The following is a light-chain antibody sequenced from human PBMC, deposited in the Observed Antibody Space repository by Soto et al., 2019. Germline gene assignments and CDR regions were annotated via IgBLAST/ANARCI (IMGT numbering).Light chain of an antibody. CDR1: QTISMY. CDR3: QQSYSTPPLT. Sequence: DIQMTQSPSSLSASVGDRVTITCRASQTISMYLNWYQQKPGKAPILLISAASSLESGGPSRFSGSRSWTEFPLPISSLQPEECATYYCQQSYSTPPLTFGGGTKVEIK. J-gene: IGKJ4*01. V-gene: IGKV1-39*01. CDR2: AAS.